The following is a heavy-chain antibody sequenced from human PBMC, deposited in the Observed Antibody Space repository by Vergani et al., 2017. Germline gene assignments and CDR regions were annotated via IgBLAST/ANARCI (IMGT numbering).Heavy chain of an antibody. J-gene: IGHJ3*02. D-gene: IGHD6-19*01. CDR3: AKVGRSEVAGTFGAFDI. CDR2: LSASDRRT. Sequence: DVQLLESGGDLVQPGGSLRLSCAASGFTFIMHAMSWVRQAPGKGLEWVSTLSASDRRTHYADSVKGRFTISRDNSKNTLFLHTNSLRPEDTAVYYCAKVGRSEVAGTFGAFDIWGQGTMVTVSS. CDR1: GFTFIMHA. V-gene: IGHV3-23*01.